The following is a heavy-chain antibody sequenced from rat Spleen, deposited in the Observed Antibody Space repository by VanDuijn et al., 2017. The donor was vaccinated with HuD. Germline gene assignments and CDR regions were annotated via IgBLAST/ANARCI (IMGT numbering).Heavy chain of an antibody. V-gene: IGHV4-2*01. CDR3: ARAQGTRMDY. CDR1: GFIFNNYW. Sequence: EVQLVESGGGLVQPGRSLKLSCVASGFIFNNYWMTWIRQAPGKGPEWIGEINKDSSTIKYTPSLKDKFTISRDNAQNTLYLQMSKLGSEDTAIYYCARAQGTRMDYWGQGVMVTVSS. CDR2: INKDSSTI. D-gene: IGHD3-2*01. J-gene: IGHJ2*01.